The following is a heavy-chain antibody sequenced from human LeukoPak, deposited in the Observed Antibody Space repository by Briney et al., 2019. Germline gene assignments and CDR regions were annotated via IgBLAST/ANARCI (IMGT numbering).Heavy chain of an antibody. CDR3: ARSPLGAEFFDY. J-gene: IGHJ4*02. Sequence: GGSLRLSCAASGFTFSSYAMSWVRQAPGKGLEWVSAISGSGGSTYYADSVKGRFTISRDNAKFLYLQMNSLSAEDAGLYYCARSPLGAEFFDYWGQGTQVTVSS. V-gene: IGHV3-23*01. D-gene: IGHD1-26*01. CDR2: ISGSGGST. CDR1: GFTFSSYA.